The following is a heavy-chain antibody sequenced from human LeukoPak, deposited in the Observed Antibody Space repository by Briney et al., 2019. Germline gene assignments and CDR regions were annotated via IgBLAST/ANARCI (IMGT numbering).Heavy chain of an antibody. CDR1: GFTFSNYW. CDR2: IKEDGSDK. Sequence: GGSLRLSCAASGFTFSNYWMSWVRQAPGKGLDWVANIKEDGSDKNYVDSVRGRFTISRDNAKNALYLQMNSLRAEDTAVYYCGREIPGGTTSLDCWGQGTVVTVSS. V-gene: IGHV3-7*04. CDR3: GREIPGGTTSLDC. J-gene: IGHJ4*02. D-gene: IGHD1-7*01.